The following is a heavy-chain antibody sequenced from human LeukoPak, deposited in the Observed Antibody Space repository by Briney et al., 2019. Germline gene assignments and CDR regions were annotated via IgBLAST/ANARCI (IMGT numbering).Heavy chain of an antibody. J-gene: IGHJ3*02. Sequence: ASVKVSCKASGYTFTGYYMHWARQAPGQGLEWMGWINPNSGGTNYAQKFQGRVTMTRDTSISTAYMELSRLRSDDTAVYYCARDQIGVVVPAAMLEGDAFDIWAQGTMVTVSS. CDR2: INPNSGGT. CDR3: ARDQIGVVVPAAMLEGDAFDI. D-gene: IGHD2-2*01. V-gene: IGHV1-2*02. CDR1: GYTFTGYY.